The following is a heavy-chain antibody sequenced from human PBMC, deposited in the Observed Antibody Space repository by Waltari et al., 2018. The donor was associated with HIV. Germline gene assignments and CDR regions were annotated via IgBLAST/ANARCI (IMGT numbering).Heavy chain of an antibody. CDR1: GFTFGHYG. Sequence: QEQLVESGGGVVQPGRSLRLSCAASGFTFGHYGVHWVRQPLSEGLEWVALISYDGSKKYSAYSRKGRFTVSRDNSKNTLFLQMTCLRADDTAIYYCAKYARGYTSGAAFEHWGKGTLGAVSS. CDR3: AKYARGYTSGAAFEH. CDR2: ISYDGSKK. V-gene: IGHV3-30*18. J-gene: IGHJ4*02. D-gene: IGHD5-18*01.